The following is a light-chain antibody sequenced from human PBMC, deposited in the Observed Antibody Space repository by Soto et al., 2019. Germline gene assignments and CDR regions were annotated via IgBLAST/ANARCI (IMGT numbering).Light chain of an antibody. V-gene: IGKV1D-12*01. Sequence: DIQMTQSPSSVSASVGDRVTITCRAIQGISRWLAWYRQKPGKAPKLLVYAASSLQIGVPSRFSGSGSGTDFTLTISSLQPEDFATYYCQQANSFPITFGQGTRLEIK. CDR2: AAS. J-gene: IGKJ5*01. CDR1: QGISRW. CDR3: QQANSFPIT.